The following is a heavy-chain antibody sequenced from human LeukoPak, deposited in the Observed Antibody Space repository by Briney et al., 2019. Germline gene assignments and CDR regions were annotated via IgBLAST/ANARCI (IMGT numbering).Heavy chain of an antibody. Sequence: SETLSLTCAVYGGSFSGYYWSWIRQPPGKGLEWIGEINHSGSTNYNPSLKSRVTISVDTSKNQFSLKLSSLTAADTAVYYCARGPANCGDLDYWGQGTLVTVSS. V-gene: IGHV4-34*01. CDR2: INHSGST. CDR1: GGSFSGYY. CDR3: ARGPANCGDLDY. J-gene: IGHJ4*02. D-gene: IGHD4-17*01.